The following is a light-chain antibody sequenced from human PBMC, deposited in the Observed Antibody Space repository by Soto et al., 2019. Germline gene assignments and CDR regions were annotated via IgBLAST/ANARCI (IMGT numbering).Light chain of an antibody. CDR3: QHDSKWRIT. CDR2: GIS. Sequence: EMVMTQSPAILSVSPGESATLSCRASQSVNSNYLAWYQQHPGQPPRLLIYGISTRATGIPARFSGSGSGKEFILTISSLQSEDVAVYDCQHDSKWRITFGQGTRLEIK. J-gene: IGKJ5*01. CDR1: QSVNSN. V-gene: IGKV3-15*01.